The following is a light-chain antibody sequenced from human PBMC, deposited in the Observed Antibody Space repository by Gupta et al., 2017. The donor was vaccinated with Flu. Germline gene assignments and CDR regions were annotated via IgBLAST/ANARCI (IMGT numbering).Light chain of an antibody. Sequence: GETCSISCGGSNIGRSSVHWYQRKPGQAPVLVVYDDDDRPSGIPERFSWSNSGATATLPISRVEPGDEADYFCQVWDSDSDLVVFGGGTLLTVL. J-gene: IGLJ2*01. CDR2: DDD. V-gene: IGLV3-21*02. CDR3: QVWDSDSDLVV. CDR1: NIGRSS.